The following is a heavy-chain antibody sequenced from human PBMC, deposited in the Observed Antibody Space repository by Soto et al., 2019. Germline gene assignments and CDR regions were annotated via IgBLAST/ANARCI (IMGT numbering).Heavy chain of an antibody. CDR3: ARDIRGYNRAFDY. CDR2: IYSSGST. CDR1: GDSVSSDSYY. D-gene: IGHD5-18*01. Sequence: SETLSLTCTVSGDSVSSDSYYWTWIRQPPGKGLEWIGYIYSSGSTKYNPSLKSRVTISLDTSNNQFSLELTSVTAADTAIYYCARDIRGYNRAFDYRGQGVRVTVSS. J-gene: IGHJ4*02. V-gene: IGHV4-61*01.